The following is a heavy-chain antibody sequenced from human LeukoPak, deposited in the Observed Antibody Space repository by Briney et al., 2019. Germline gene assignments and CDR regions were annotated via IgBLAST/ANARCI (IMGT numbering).Heavy chain of an antibody. D-gene: IGHD6-19*01. Sequence: SETLSLTCTVSGGSISSFYWSWIRQPAGKGLEWIGRIYTSGSTNYNPSLKSRVTMSVDTSKNQFSLKLSSVTAADTAGYYCARRGSGWYGYYYYYMDVWGKGTTVTISS. V-gene: IGHV4-4*07. CDR3: ARRGSGWYGYYYYYMDV. CDR1: GGSISSFY. J-gene: IGHJ6*03. CDR2: IYTSGST.